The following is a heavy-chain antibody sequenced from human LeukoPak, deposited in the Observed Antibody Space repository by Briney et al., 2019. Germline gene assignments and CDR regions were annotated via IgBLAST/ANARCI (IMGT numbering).Heavy chain of an antibody. Sequence: GGSLRLSCAASEFTVSSNYMSWVRQAPGKGLEWVSSVSTAGSFIYYADSVKGRFTISRDNAQNSLFLQMRSLRADDTAVYYCASDVSYDSSGDAVDIWGQGTMVTVSS. CDR1: EFTVSSNY. CDR3: ASDVSYDSSGDAVDI. D-gene: IGHD3-22*01. CDR2: VSTAGSFI. J-gene: IGHJ3*02. V-gene: IGHV3-21*01.